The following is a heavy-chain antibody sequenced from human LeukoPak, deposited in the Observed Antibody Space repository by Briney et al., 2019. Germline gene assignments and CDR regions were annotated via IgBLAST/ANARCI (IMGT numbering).Heavy chain of an antibody. Sequence: GGPLRLSCAASGFTFSDYYMSWIRQAPGKGLEWVSYISSSGSTIYYADSVKGRFTISRDNSKNTLYLQMNSLRAEDTAIYYCARGAHKRDDYGGFFDYWGQGTLVTVSS. CDR1: GFTFSDYY. CDR3: ARGAHKRDDYGGFFDY. CDR2: ISSSGSTI. V-gene: IGHV3-11*04. D-gene: IGHD4-23*01. J-gene: IGHJ4*02.